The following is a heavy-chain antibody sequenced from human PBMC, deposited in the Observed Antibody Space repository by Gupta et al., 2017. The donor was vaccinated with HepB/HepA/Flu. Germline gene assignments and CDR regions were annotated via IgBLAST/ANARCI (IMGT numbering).Heavy chain of an antibody. CDR1: GGSISSSNW. Sequence: QVQLQESGPGLVKPSGTLSLTCAVSGGSISSSNWWTWVRQPPGKGLEWIGEINHSGSTTYNPSLKSRVTMLLDTSNNHLSLKVTSVTAADTAVYYCSTSWPLDYWGQGTLVTVSS. CDR2: INHSGST. V-gene: IGHV4-4*02. CDR3: STSWPLDY. J-gene: IGHJ4*02.